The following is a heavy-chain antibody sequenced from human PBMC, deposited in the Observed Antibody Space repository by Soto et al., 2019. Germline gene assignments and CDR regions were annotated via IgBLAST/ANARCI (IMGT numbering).Heavy chain of an antibody. D-gene: IGHD6-13*01. CDR2: IIPIFGTA. Sequence: SVKVSCKASGGTFSSYAISWVRQAPGQGLEWMGGIIPIFGTANYAQKFQGRVTITADESTSTAYMELSSLRSEDTAVYYCATVRGSSTSYNILCWFDPWGRGTLVTVSS. J-gene: IGHJ5*02. V-gene: IGHV1-69*13. CDR1: GGTFSSYA. CDR3: ATVRGSSTSYNILCWFDP.